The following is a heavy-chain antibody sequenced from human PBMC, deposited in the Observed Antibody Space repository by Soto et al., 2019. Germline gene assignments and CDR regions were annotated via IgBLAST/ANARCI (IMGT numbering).Heavy chain of an antibody. Sequence: EVPLVESGGGLIQPGGSLRLSCAVSGFNVSSSYMSWVRQAPGKGLECVSIFYSGGTTYYADSVKGRFTISRDNSKNTLYLQMNSLRVEDTAVYYCARHQGGGYYDYWGQGTLVTVSS. CDR1: GFNVSSSY. J-gene: IGHJ4*02. V-gene: IGHV3-53*01. D-gene: IGHD3-22*01. CDR3: ARHQGGGYYDY. CDR2: FYSGGTT.